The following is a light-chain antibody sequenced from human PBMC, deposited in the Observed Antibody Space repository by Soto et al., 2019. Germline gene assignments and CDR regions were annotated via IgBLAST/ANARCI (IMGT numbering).Light chain of an antibody. CDR2: GAS. Sequence: EIVMTQSPATLSVSPVKRATLSCRASQSVGSNVAWYQQKPGQGPRLLIYGASSRATGIPARVSGSGSGTDFTLTISSLQPDDFATYYCQQYNSYSAFGQGTKVDI. CDR1: QSVGSN. V-gene: IGKV3-15*01. CDR3: QQYNSYSA. J-gene: IGKJ1*01.